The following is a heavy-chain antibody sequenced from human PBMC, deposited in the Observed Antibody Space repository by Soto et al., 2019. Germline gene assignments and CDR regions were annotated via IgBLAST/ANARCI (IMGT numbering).Heavy chain of an antibody. CDR3: ARDHVVPAAIGSYYYYYGMDV. CDR1: GYTFTSYC. V-gene: IGHV1-18*01. CDR2: ISAYNGNT. Sequence: ASVKVSCKASGYTFTSYCISWVRQAPGQGLEWMGWISAYNGNTNYAQKLQGRVTMTTDTSTSTAYMELRSLRSDDTAVYYCARDHVVPAAIGSYYYYYGMDVWGQGTTVTVSS. D-gene: IGHD2-2*02. J-gene: IGHJ6*02.